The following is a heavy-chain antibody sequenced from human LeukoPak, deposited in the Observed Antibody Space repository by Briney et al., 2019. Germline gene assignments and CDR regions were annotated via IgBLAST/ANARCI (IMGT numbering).Heavy chain of an antibody. J-gene: IGHJ3*02. CDR2: IYHSGST. V-gene: IGHV4-59*01. CDR1: GGSISSYY. CDR3: ARHPSRYGAAFDI. D-gene: IGHD3-16*01. Sequence: KTSETLSLTCTVSGGSISSYYWSWIRQPPGKGLEWIGYIYHSGSTNYNPSLKSRVTISVDTSKNQFSLKLSSVTAADTAVYYCARHPSRYGAAFDIWGHGTMVTVSS.